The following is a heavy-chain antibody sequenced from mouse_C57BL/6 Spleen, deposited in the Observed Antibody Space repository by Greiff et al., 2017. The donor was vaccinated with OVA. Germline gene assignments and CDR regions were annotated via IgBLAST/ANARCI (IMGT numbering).Heavy chain of an antibody. V-gene: IGHV1-69*01. CDR3: ARVGLVYYFDY. Sequence: QVQLKQPGAELVMPGASVKLSCKASGYTFTSYWMHWVKQRPGQGLEWIGEIDPSDSYTNYNQKFKGKSTLTVDKSSSTAYMQLSSLTSEDSAVYYCARVGLVYYFDYGGQGTTLTVSS. CDR1: GYTFTSYW. D-gene: IGHD4-1*01. CDR2: IDPSDSYT. J-gene: IGHJ2*01.